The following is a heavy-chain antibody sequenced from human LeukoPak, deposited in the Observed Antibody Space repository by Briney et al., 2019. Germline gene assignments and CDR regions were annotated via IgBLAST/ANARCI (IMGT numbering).Heavy chain of an antibody. J-gene: IGHJ4*02. CDR1: GGSISSYY. D-gene: IGHD6-6*01. V-gene: IGHV4-59*01. Sequence: SETLSLTCTVSGGSISSYYWSWIRQPPGKELEWIGYIYYSGSTNYNPSLKSRVTISVDTSKNPFSLKLSSVTAADTAVYYCASISSSLSRFDYWGQGTLVTVSS. CDR3: ASISSSLSRFDY. CDR2: IYYSGST.